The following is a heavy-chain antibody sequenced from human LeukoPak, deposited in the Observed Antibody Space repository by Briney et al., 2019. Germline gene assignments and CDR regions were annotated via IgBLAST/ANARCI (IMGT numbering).Heavy chain of an antibody. CDR3: ARDSYGNSGYYYVSDY. J-gene: IGHJ4*02. D-gene: IGHD3-22*01. CDR2: ISSSSTTI. V-gene: IGHV3-48*01. Sequence: GGSLRLSCAASGFTFSSYSLSCVRQAPRKGLEWVSYISSSSTTIYYADSVKGRFTISRDNAKNSLYLQMNSLRGGDTGVYYCARDSYGNSGYYYVSDYWGQGTLVTVSS. CDR1: GFTFSSYS.